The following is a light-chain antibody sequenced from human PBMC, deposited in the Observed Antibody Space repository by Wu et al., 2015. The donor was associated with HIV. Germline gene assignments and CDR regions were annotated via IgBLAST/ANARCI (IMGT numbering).Light chain of an antibody. Sequence: ETVLTQSPATLSLSPGERATLSCRASQTISIYLAWYQQKPGQAPRLLIYDASNRATGVPARFSGSGSGTDFTLTISSLEPEDFAVYYCQQRSNWPPMYTFGQGTKLEIK. CDR2: DAS. V-gene: IGKV3-11*01. CDR3: QQRSNWPPMYT. CDR1: QTISIY. J-gene: IGKJ2*01.